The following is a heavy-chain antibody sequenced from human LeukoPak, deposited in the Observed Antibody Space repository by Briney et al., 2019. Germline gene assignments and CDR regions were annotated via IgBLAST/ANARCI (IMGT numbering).Heavy chain of an antibody. Sequence: GGSLRLSCAASGFTFSGSAMHWVRQAPGKRLELVGRIRSKANSYATAYAASVKGRFTISRDDSKNTAYLQMNSLKTEDTAVYYCTRPHYDSSGYYYAFDYWGQGTLVTVSS. CDR2: IRSKANSYAT. J-gene: IGHJ4*02. V-gene: IGHV3-73*01. CDR1: GFTFSGSA. CDR3: TRPHYDSSGYYYAFDY. D-gene: IGHD3-22*01.